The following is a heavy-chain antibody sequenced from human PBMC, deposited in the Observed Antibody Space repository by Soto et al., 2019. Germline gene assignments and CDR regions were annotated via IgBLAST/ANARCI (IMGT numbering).Heavy chain of an antibody. CDR3: ARDRSRTTVTTNCYYDMDV. Sequence: GASVKLTCKASGFTYTSYGISWVRQAPGQGLEWMGWISAYNGDTNYAQKLQGRVTMTTDTSTSTAYMELRSLRSDDTAVYYCARDRSRTTVTTNCYYDMDVWGQGTTVTVSS. D-gene: IGHD4-17*01. J-gene: IGHJ6*02. CDR1: GFTYTSYG. V-gene: IGHV1-18*04. CDR2: ISAYNGDT.